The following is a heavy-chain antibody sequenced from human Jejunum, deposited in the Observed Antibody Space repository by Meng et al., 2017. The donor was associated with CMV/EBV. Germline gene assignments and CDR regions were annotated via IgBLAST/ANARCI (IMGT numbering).Heavy chain of an antibody. CDR2: IIPILGIA. D-gene: IGHD1-26*01. CDR1: GGTFSSYT. J-gene: IGHJ4*02. Sequence: QVQLVQSGAGVKKPGSSVKVSCKASGGTFSSYTISWVRQAPGQGLEWMGRIIPILGIANYAQKFQGRVTITVDKSTSTAYMELSSLRSEDTAVYYCARVEVGITSGDYWGQGTLVTVSS. V-gene: IGHV1-69*02. CDR3: ARVEVGITSGDY.